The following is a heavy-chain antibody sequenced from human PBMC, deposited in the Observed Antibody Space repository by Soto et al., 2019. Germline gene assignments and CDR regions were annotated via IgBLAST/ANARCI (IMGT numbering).Heavy chain of an antibody. CDR1: ASIFTRYG. D-gene: IGHD4-17*01. Sequence: QVPLDPAGVGVKKPGASVRVACKTSASIFTRYGFSWVRPAPGQGLEWMGWISAYNGDTKYAQNFQGRVTMTTDTSTRTADMELRTLRIDYTAEYYCASDCGDENLWGQGTLVTVSS. CDR2: ISAYNGDT. J-gene: IGHJ4*02. CDR3: ASDCGDENL. V-gene: IGHV1-18*01.